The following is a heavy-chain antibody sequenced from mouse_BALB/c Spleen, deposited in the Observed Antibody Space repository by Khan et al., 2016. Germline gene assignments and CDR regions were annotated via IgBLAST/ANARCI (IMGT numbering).Heavy chain of an antibody. CDR2: ISYSGST. Sequence: EVQLVESGPSLVKPSQTLSLTCSVTGDSITSGYWNWIRKFPGNKLEYMGYISYSGSTYYNPSLKSRISITRDTSKNQYYLQLNSVTTEDTATYYCARSYDYDVGAFDYWGQGTTLTVSS. J-gene: IGHJ2*01. D-gene: IGHD2-4*01. CDR1: GDSITSGY. V-gene: IGHV3-8*02. CDR3: ARSYDYDVGAFDY.